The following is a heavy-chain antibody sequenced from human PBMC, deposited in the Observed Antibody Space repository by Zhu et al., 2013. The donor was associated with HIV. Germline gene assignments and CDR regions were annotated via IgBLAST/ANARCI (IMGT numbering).Heavy chain of an antibody. CDR1: GDTFSPNY. CDR3: SRSTSITLFGFILGHYYYAMDI. V-gene: IGHV1-2*02. Sequence: HVQLVQSGADVKKPGASVQVSCKIFGDTFSPNYLHWVRQAPGQGLEWMGWIDPYTGATKYGQKFQGRVTMTRDRSISTVFMELTSLMSDDTAVYYCSRSTSITLFGFILGHYYYAMDIWGQGTAVVVSS. CDR2: IDPYTGAT. J-gene: IGHJ6*02. D-gene: IGHD3-10*01.